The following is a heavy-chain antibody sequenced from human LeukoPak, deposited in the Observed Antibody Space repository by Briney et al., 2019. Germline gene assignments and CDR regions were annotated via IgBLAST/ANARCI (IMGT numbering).Heavy chain of an antibody. CDR2: INHSGST. D-gene: IGHD3-10*01. CDR3: ARGRIKYYYGSGSYFTYYYYYMDV. J-gene: IGHJ6*03. CDR1: VGTFSGYY. V-gene: IGHV4-34*01. Sequence: PSETLSLTFAVYVGTFSGYYWSWIRQPPSKGLEWIGEINHSGSTNYNPSLKSRVTISVDTSKNQFSLRLSSVTAADTAVYYCARGRIKYYYGSGSYFTYYYYYMDVWGKGTTVTVSS.